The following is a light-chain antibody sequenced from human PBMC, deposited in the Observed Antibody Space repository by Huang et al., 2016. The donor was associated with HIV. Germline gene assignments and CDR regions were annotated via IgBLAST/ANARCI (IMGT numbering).Light chain of an antibody. CDR2: RVS. J-gene: IGKJ1*01. V-gene: IGKV2-30*02. CDR3: MQGAHWPPKT. CDR1: QSLVHTDGNTY. Sequence: EVVLTQSPLSVTVTLGQPASISCTSSQSLVHTDGNTYLSWFHQGPGQSPRRLIDRVSNRDSGVPDRFSGSGSDTGFTLKINRVEAEDVGIYYCMQGAHWPPKTFGQGTRVEIK.